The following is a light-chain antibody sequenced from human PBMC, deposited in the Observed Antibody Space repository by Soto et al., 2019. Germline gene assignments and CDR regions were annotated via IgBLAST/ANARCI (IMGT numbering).Light chain of an antibody. J-gene: IGLJ3*02. V-gene: IGLV2-11*01. CDR1: SSDVGGFNY. CDR3: TSYTDNRVWV. CDR2: QAT. Sequence: QSVLTQPRSVSGSPGQSVTISCTGTSSDVGGFNYASWYQQHPGKAPKLMISQATNRPSGVSDRFSGSKSGNTASLTISGLQADDEADYYCTSYTDNRVWVFGGGTKVTVL.